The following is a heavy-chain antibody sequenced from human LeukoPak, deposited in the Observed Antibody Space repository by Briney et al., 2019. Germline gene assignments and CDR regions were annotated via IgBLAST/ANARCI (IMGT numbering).Heavy chain of an antibody. Sequence: GSLRLSCAASGFTVSSNYMSWVRQAPGKGLEWVSIIHSGGTTNYVDSVEGRFTISRDNSRNTLYLQMNSLRAEDTAVYYCARDCSSSCSPYYGMDVWGQGTTVTVSS. V-gene: IGHV3-53*01. D-gene: IGHD2-2*01. CDR2: IHSGGTT. J-gene: IGHJ6*02. CDR3: ARDCSSSCSPYYGMDV. CDR1: GFTVSSNY.